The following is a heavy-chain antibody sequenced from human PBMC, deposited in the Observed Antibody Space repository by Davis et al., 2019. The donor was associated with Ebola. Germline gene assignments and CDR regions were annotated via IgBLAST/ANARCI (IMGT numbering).Heavy chain of an antibody. CDR1: GFTFNSFA. CDR2: LSNSGVST. V-gene: IGHV3-23*01. Sequence: PGGSLRLSCAASGFTFNSFAMVWVRQAPGKGLEWVSTLSNSGVSTYYADSVKGRFTISGDNSENTLHLQMDSLRAEDTAIYYCARSWTYYYYAMDVWGQGTTVTVSS. J-gene: IGHJ6*02. CDR3: ARSWTYYYYAMDV. D-gene: IGHD3/OR15-3a*01.